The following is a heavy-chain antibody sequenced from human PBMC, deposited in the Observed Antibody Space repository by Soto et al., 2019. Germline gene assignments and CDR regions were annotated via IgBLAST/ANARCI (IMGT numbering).Heavy chain of an antibody. V-gene: IGHV3-23*01. Sequence: HPGGSLRLSCVASGFPFDPYVMAWVRQAPGKGLEWVSAISGSGGSTYYADSVKGRFTISRDNSKNTLYLQMNSLRAEDTAVYYCARRAVAAYDAFDIWGQGTMVTVSS. CDR3: ARRAVAAYDAFDI. CDR1: GFPFDPYV. J-gene: IGHJ3*02. D-gene: IGHD6-19*01. CDR2: ISGSGGST.